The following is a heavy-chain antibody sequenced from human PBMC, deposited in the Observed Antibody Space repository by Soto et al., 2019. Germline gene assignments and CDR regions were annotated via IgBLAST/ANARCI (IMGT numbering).Heavy chain of an antibody. V-gene: IGHV3-23*01. J-gene: IGHJ4*02. D-gene: IGHD3-10*01. CDR3: TKASGWKSAD. Sequence: EVQLLESGGGLVQPGGSLRLSCAASGFTFTSYGMSWVRQAPGKGLEWVSGISDGPSTTYYADSVKGRFTISRDNSKNTMYLQMNNPRAEDTAVYYCTKASGWKSADWGQGTLVTVSS. CDR1: GFTFTSYG. CDR2: ISDGPSTT.